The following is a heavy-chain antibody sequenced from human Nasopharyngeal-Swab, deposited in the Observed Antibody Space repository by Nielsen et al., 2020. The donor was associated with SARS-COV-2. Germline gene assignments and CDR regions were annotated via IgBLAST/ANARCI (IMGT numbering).Heavy chain of an antibody. CDR2: INRDGSST. Sequence: SLNISCAASGFTLSTYWMHWVRQAPGKGLVWVSRINRDGSSTSYADSVKGRFTISRENAKNTLYLQMNSLRVEDTAVYYCARETAVAGDYYCDYWGQGTLVAVSS. D-gene: IGHD6-19*01. CDR3: ARETAVAGDYYCDY. V-gene: IGHV3-74*01. CDR1: GFTLSTYW. J-gene: IGHJ4*02.